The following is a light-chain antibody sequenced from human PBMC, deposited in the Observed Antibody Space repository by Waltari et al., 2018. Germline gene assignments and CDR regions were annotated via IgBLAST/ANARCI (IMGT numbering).Light chain of an antibody. CDR2: KAS. CDR3: QQYNSYSLWT. Sequence: DIQMTQSPSTLSASIGDRVTITCRASQSVNSWLAWYQQKPGKAPKLLISKASNLDSGVPSRFSGGGSGTEFTLTISSLQSDDFATYYCQQYNSYSLWTFGQGTKVEIK. CDR1: QSVNSW. J-gene: IGKJ1*01. V-gene: IGKV1-5*03.